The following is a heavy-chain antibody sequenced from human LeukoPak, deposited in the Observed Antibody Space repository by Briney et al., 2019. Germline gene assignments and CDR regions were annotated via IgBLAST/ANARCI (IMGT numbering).Heavy chain of an antibody. CDR1: GGSISSYY. CDR2: IYYSGST. CDR3: ARHLSYYDIPDAFDI. Sequence: SGTLSLTCTVSGGSISSYYWSWIRQPPGKGLEWIGYIYYSGSTNYNPSLKSRVTISVDTSKNQFSLKLSSVTAADTAVYYCARHLSYYDIPDAFDIWGQGTMVTVSS. J-gene: IGHJ3*02. D-gene: IGHD3-9*01. V-gene: IGHV4-59*08.